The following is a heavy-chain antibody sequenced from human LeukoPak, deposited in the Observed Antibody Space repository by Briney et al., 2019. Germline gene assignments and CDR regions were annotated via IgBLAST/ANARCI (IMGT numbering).Heavy chain of an antibody. V-gene: IGHV3-21*01. D-gene: IGHD4-17*01. CDR1: GFTFSTYR. CDR3: ARDLYGDYSLEGHDY. CDR2: ISSSSSYI. Sequence: GGSLRLSCAASGFTFSTYRMNWVRQAPGKGLEWVSSISSSSSYIYYTDSVKGRFTISRDNAKNSLFLQMNSLRAEDTAVYYCARDLYGDYSLEGHDYWGQGTLVTVSS. J-gene: IGHJ4*02.